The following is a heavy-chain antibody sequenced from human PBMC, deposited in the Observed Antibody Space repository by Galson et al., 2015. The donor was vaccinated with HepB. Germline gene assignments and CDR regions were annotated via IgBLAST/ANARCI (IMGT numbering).Heavy chain of an antibody. CDR2: ISAYNGNT. CDR1: GYTFTSYG. D-gene: IGHD3-22*01. Sequence: CKASGYTFTSYGISWVRQAPGQGLEWMGWISAYNGNTNYAQKLQGRVTMTTDTSTSTAYMELRSLRSDDTAVYYCARYAPYYYDSSGPGDAFDIWGQGTMVTVSS. CDR3: ARYAPYYYDSSGPGDAFDI. J-gene: IGHJ3*02. V-gene: IGHV1-18*01.